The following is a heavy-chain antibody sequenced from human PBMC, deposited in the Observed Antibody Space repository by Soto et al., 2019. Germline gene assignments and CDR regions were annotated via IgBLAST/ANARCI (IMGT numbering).Heavy chain of an antibody. CDR2: ISYDGSNK. CDR1: GFTFSSYG. V-gene: IGHV3-30*18. J-gene: IGHJ4*02. CDR3: AKGGGYGTPNLIDY. Sequence: PGGSLRLSCAASGFTFSSYGMHWVRQAPGKGLEWVAVISYDGSNKYYADSVKGRFTISRDNSKNTLYLQMNSLRAEDTAVYYCAKGGGYGTPNLIDYWGQGTLVTVSS. D-gene: IGHD2-15*01.